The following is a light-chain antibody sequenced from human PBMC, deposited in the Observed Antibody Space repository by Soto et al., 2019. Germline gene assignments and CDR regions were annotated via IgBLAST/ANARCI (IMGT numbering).Light chain of an antibody. V-gene: IGLV1-40*01. CDR1: SSNIGAGRD. J-gene: IGLJ1*01. CDR2: DSN. Sequence: QSVLTPPPSVSGAPGQRVIISCTGSSSNIGAGRDVHWYRQFPGEAPKFLISDSNHRPSGVPDRFSVSKSGASASLAITGLRPEDEGDDCGQSYGTSLSGLYVFGTGTKLTVL. CDR3: QSYGTSLSGLYV.